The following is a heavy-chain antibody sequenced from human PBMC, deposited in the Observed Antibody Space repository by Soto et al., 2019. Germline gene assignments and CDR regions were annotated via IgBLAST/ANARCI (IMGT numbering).Heavy chain of an antibody. V-gene: IGHV4-39*01. D-gene: IGHD2-21*01. CDR2: IHYRGSS. Sequence: PSETLSLSCTVSGSSISSSSYFWGWIRHPPGKGLEWIGRIHYRGSSYYNPSLKIRVTISVDTPKNQFSLKLNSVTAADTAVYYWATHNEGPCFESHYWGQGTLVTVSS. J-gene: IGHJ4*02. CDR1: GSSISSSSYF. CDR3: ATHNEGPCFESHY.